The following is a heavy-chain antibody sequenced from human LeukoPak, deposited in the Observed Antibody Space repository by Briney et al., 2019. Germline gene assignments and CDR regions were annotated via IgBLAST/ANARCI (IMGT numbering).Heavy chain of an antibody. CDR3: ASSARSSWYAFYFDY. Sequence: SETLSLTCAVYGGSFSGYYWSWIRQPPGKGLEWIGEINHSGSTNYNPSLKSRVTISVDTSKNQFSLKLSSVTAADTAVYYCASSARSSWYAFYFDYWGQGTLVTVSS. D-gene: IGHD6-13*01. V-gene: IGHV4-34*01. J-gene: IGHJ4*02. CDR2: INHSGST. CDR1: GGSFSGYY.